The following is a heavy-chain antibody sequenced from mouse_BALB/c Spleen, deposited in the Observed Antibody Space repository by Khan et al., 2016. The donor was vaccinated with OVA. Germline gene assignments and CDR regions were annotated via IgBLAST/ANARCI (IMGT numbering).Heavy chain of an antibody. CDR1: GFTFSSFV. Sequence: EVELVESGGGLVKPGGSLKLSCVASGFTFSSFVMSWVRQTPEKRLEWVATISSAGTYTYYPDTVKGRFTISRDNAKNTLYLQMNSLRSEDTAMYYCANGNYGWFAYWGLGTLVTVSA. CDR2: ISSAGTYT. D-gene: IGHD2-1*01. V-gene: IGHV5-9-1*01. CDR3: ANGNYGWFAY. J-gene: IGHJ3*01.